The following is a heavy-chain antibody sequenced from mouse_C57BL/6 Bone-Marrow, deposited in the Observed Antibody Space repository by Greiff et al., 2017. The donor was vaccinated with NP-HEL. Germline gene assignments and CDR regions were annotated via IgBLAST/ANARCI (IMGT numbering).Heavy chain of an antibody. Sequence: EVQLQQSGPVLVKPGASVKMSCKASGYTFTDYYMNWVKQSHGKSLEWIGVINPYNGGTSYNQKFKGKATLTVDKSSSTAYMELNSLTSEDSAVYYCARRTTVVAPYYAMDYWGQGTSVTVSS. CDR3: ARRTTVVAPYYAMDY. CDR1: GYTFTDYY. D-gene: IGHD1-1*01. J-gene: IGHJ4*01. CDR2: INPYNGGT. V-gene: IGHV1-19*01.